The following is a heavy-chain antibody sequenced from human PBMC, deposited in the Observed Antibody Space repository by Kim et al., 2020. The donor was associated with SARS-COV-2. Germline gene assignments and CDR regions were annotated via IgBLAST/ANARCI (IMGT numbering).Heavy chain of an antibody. J-gene: IGHJ6*03. V-gene: IGHV5-51*01. CDR2: IYPGDSDT. CDR1: GYSFTSYW. CDR3: ARQRGYYYYYMDV. D-gene: IGHD3-10*01. Sequence: GEALKISCKGSGYSFTSYWIGWVRQMPGKGLEWMWIIYPGDSDTRYSPSFQGQVTISADKSISTAYLQWSSLKASDTAMYYCARQRGYYYYYMDVWGKGTTVTVSS.